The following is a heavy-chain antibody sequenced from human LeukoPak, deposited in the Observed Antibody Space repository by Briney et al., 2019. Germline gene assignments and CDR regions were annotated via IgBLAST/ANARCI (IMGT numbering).Heavy chain of an antibody. D-gene: IGHD3-10*01. J-gene: IGHJ5*02. Sequence: SESLSLTCAVYGGSFSGYYWSWIRQPPGKGLEWVGEIKHSGSTNYNPSLKSGVTISVETSKNQSSLKLSSGPAADTAVYYCARVPVGRGVIIRRGRFDPGGQGTLVTVSS. V-gene: IGHV4-34*01. CDR1: GGSFSGYY. CDR2: IKHSGST. CDR3: ARVPVGRGVIIRRGRFDP.